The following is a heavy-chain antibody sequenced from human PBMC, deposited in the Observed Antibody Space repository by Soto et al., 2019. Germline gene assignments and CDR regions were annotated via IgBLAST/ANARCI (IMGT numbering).Heavy chain of an antibody. CDR2: MNPGSGDT. Sequence: ASVKVSCKASGYTFNMYGITWVRQATGQGLEWMGWMNPGSGDTGYAQKFQGRVTMTRDISIATAYMELSSLRSDDTAIYYCARMATFGSLNWFDPWGQGTLVTVSS. CDR1: GYTFNMYG. V-gene: IGHV1-8*01. D-gene: IGHD3-16*01. CDR3: ARMATFGSLNWFDP. J-gene: IGHJ5*02.